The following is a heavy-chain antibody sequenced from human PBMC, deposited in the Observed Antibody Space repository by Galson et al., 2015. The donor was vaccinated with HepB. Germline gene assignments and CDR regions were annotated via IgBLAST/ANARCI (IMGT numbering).Heavy chain of an antibody. CDR2: IIPIFGTA. Sequence: SVKVSCRASGGTFSSYAISWVRQAPGQGLEWMGGIIPIFGTANYAQKFQGRVTITADESTSTAYMELSSLRSEDTAVYYCARGPISVVPAAIRFDYWGQGTLVTVSS. CDR1: GGTFSSYA. V-gene: IGHV1-69*13. J-gene: IGHJ4*02. D-gene: IGHD2-2*01. CDR3: ARGPISVVPAAIRFDY.